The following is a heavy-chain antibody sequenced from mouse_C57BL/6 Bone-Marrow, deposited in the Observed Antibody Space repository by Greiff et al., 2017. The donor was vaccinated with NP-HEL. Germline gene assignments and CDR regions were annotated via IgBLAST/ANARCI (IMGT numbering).Heavy chain of an antibody. V-gene: IGHV5-17*01. D-gene: IGHD2-5*01. J-gene: IGHJ3*01. CDR1: GFTFSDYG. CDR2: ISSGSSTI. Sequence: EVMLVESGGCLVKPGGSLKLSCAASGFTFSDYGMHWVRQAPEKGLEWVAYISSGSSTIYYADTVKGRFTISRDNAKNTLFLQMTSLRSEDTAMYYCARPVYYSNFAYWGQGTLVTVSA. CDR3: ARPVYYSNFAY.